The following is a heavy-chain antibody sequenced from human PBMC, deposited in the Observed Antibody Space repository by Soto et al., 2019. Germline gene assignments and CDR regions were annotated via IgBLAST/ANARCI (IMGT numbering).Heavy chain of an antibody. D-gene: IGHD3-22*01. CDR1: GYPFTSYG. J-gene: IGHJ4*02. Sequence: ASVKVSCKASGYPFTSYGFSWVRQAPGQGLEWMGWISAYNGNTNYAQKLQGRVTMTTDTSTSTAYMELRSLRSDDTAVYYCARSIYYYDSSGYYYYWGQGTLVTVSS. V-gene: IGHV1-18*04. CDR3: ARSIYYYDSSGYYYY. CDR2: ISAYNGNT.